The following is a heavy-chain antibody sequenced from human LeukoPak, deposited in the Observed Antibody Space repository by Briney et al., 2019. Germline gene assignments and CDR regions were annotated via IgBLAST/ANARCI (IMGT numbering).Heavy chain of an antibody. CDR1: GFTFSNYA. D-gene: IGHD6-19*01. CDR2: ISSDGSNK. J-gene: IGHJ5*01. Sequence: GGSLRLSCAASGFTFSNYALHWVRQAPGKGLEWVAVISSDGSNKYYADSVKGRFTVSRDNSKNTLYLQMNSLRIEDTAVYYCARGIAVAGCDSWGQGNLVTVSS. V-gene: IGHV3-30-3*01. CDR3: ARGIAVAGCDS.